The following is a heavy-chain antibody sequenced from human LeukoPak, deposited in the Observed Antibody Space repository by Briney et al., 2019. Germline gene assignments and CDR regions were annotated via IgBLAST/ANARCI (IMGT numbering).Heavy chain of an antibody. V-gene: IGHV4-4*02. CDR3: ARDLRRLRFLEWLSNGMDV. CDR1: GGSISSSNW. Sequence: PSGTLSLTCAVSGGSISSSNWWSWVRQPPGKGLEWIGEIYHSGSTNYNPSLKSRVTISVDKSKNQFSLKLSSVTAADTAVYYCARDLRRLRFLEWLSNGMDVRGQGTTVTVSS. D-gene: IGHD3-3*01. J-gene: IGHJ6*02. CDR2: IYHSGST.